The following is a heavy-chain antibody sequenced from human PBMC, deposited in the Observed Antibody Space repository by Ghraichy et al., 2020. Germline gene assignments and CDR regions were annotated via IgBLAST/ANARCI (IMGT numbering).Heavy chain of an antibody. CDR3: ARGRRGFLDKQYP. V-gene: IGHV3-48*04. CDR2: ISGSSCTM. D-gene: IGHD3/OR15-3a*01. Sequence: GGSLRLSCAVSGFTFSSYSMNWVRQSPGKGLEWVSYISGSSCTMYYADSVNGRFIISRDNAKNSLYLQMNSLRAEDTAVYYCARGRRGFLDKQYPWGQGTLVTVSS. CDR1: GFTFSSYS. J-gene: IGHJ5*02.